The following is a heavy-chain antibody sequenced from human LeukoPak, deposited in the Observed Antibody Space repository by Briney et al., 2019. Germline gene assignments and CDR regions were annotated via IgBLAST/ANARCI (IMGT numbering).Heavy chain of an antibody. Sequence: PSETLSLTCNVSGGSIRSYYWSWIRQPPGKGLEWIGYMYNSGSTNYNPSLKSRVTMSVDTSKNQFSLKLSSVTAADTAVYYCARVTDRLIGLDYYYYMDVWGTGTTVTVSS. J-gene: IGHJ6*03. D-gene: IGHD2-15*01. V-gene: IGHV4-59*01. CDR3: ARVTDRLIGLDYYYYMDV. CDR2: MYNSGST. CDR1: GGSIRSYY.